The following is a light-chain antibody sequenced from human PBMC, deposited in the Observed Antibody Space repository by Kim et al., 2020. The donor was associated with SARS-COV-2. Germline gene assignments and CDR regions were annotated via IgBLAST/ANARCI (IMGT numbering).Light chain of an antibody. CDR3: STYTDSVM. V-gene: IGLV2-14*03. CDR2: DVN. CDR1: SSDVGADHY. Sequence: QSALTQPASVSGSLGQSITISCTGSSSDVGADHYVSWYRHHPDKAPKLMICDVNLRPSGVSNRFSGSKSGNTASLTISGLQAEDEADYYCSTYTDSVMFGGGTQLTVL. J-gene: IGLJ3*02.